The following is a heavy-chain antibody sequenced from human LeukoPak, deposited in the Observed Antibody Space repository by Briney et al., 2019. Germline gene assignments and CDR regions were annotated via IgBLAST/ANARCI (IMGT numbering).Heavy chain of an antibody. CDR1: GFSFSDFY. D-gene: IGHD1-26*01. V-gene: IGHV3-11*01. CDR3: AREARGSGRDFDY. Sequence: GGSLRLSCAASGFSFSDFYMSWIRQAPGMGLEWISCIGTRSNPIYYADSVKGRFTISRDDAKNSLYLQMNSLRDEDTAVYFCAREARGSGRDFDYWGQGILATVSS. CDR2: IGTRSNPI. J-gene: IGHJ4*02.